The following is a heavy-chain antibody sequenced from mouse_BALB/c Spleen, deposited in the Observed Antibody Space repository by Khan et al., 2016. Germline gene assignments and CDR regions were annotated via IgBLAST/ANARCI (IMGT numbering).Heavy chain of an antibody. CDR2: IHYSGST. J-gene: IGHJ2*01. D-gene: IGHD3-1*01. V-gene: IGHV3-1*02. CDR1: GYSITSHYS. Sequence: EVQLQESGPDLVKPSQSVSLTCTVTGYSITSHYSWHWIRHFPGNKVEWMGYIHYSGSTDYNPSLKSRNSITRDTAKNQFFLHLNSVTTEDTATSDCAGGSSGYWYDFDYWGQGTTLTVSA. CDR3: AGGSSGYWYDFDY.